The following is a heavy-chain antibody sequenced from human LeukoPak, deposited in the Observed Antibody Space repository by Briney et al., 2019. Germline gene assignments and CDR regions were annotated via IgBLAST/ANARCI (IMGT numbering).Heavy chain of an antibody. CDR2: ISSNGGST. J-gene: IGHJ4*02. D-gene: IGHD3-3*01. CDR1: GFTFSSNA. CDR3: ARVNDFWSGYGDY. V-gene: IGHV3-64*01. Sequence: GVSLRLSCAASGFTFSSNAMHWVRQAPGKGLEYVSAISSNGGSTYYANSVKGRFIISRDNSKNTLYLQMGSLRAEDMAVYYCARVNDFWSGYGDYWGQGTLVTVSS.